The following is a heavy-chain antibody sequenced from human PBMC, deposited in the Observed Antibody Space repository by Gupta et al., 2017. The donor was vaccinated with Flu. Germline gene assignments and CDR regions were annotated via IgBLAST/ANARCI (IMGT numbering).Heavy chain of an antibody. V-gene: IGHV1-69*06. D-gene: IGHD2-15*01. CDR3: ARSLRDTPGGIVVVASFDI. CDR1: GGTFRSYA. J-gene: IGHJ3*02. CDR2: IIPIVGTA. Sequence: QVKLVQSGAEVKKPGSSVKVSCKASGGTFRSYAIRSVRKAPGQGLEWMGGIIPIVGTANYAQKFQGRVTITADKATSTAYMELSSLRSEDTAVYYCARSLRDTPGGIVVVASFDIWGQGTMVTVSS.